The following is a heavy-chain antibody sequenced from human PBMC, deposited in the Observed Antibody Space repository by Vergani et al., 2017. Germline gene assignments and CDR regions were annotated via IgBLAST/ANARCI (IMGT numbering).Heavy chain of an antibody. CDR2: IKSDGSIT. CDR3: VRDRLCIDGVCTVGYFDL. V-gene: IGHV3-74*03. CDR1: GFSFNSYW. J-gene: IGHJ2*01. Sequence: DVHLAESGGGFFQPGGSLRLSCSASGFSFNSYWMHWVRQVPGKGLLWVSRIKSDGSITAYADSVKGRITISRDNRKNSLFLHMSSLRAEDTAFYFCVRDRLCIDGVCTVGYFDLWGRGTLVTVSS. D-gene: IGHD2-8*01.